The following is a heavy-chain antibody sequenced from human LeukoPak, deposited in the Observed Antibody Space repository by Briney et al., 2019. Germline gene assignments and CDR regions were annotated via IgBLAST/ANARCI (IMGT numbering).Heavy chain of an antibody. Sequence: PGGSLRLSCAASGFTFSSYEMNWVRQAPGKGLEGVSYISSSGSTIYYADSVKGRFTISRDNAKNSLYLQMNSLRAVDTAVYYCASTFDSGYDFDYWGQGTLVTVSS. J-gene: IGHJ4*02. D-gene: IGHD5-12*01. V-gene: IGHV3-48*03. CDR2: ISSSGSTI. CDR3: ASTFDSGYDFDY. CDR1: GFTFSSYE.